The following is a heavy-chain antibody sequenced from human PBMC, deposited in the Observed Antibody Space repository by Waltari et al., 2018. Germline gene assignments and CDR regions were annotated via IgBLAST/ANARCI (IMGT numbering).Heavy chain of an antibody. CDR1: GGSFSGYY. CDR2: INHSGST. CDR3: ARGVVGANGDAFDI. V-gene: IGHV4-34*01. J-gene: IGHJ3*02. Sequence: QVQLQQWGAGLLKPSETLSLTCAVYGGSFSGYYWSWIRQPPGKGLEWIGEINHSGSTNYNPSLESRVTISVDTSKNQFSLKLSSVTAADTAVYYCARGVVGANGDAFDIWGQGTMVTVSS. D-gene: IGHD1-26*01.